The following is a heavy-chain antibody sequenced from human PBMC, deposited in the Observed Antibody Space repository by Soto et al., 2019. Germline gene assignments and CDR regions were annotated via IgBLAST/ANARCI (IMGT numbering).Heavy chain of an antibody. CDR2: IDPSDSST. J-gene: IGHJ6*02. CDR1: GYYFNTYW. Sequence: GESLKISCKGSGYYFNTYWISWVRQLPGKGLEWVGRIDPSDSSTNSNPSIQGHVTISADRSITTAFLQWSSLKASDTAIYYCARQRDYHYGMDVWGQGTTVTVSS. V-gene: IGHV5-10-1*01. CDR3: ARQRDYHYGMDV.